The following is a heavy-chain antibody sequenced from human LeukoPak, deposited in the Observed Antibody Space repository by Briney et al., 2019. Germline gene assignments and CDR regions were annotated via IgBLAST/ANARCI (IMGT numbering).Heavy chain of an antibody. Sequence: GESLKISCKGSGHRITSDWISWVRQKPGKGLEWMGIIYLGDSDTRYNPSFQGHVTISADKSISTAYLQWSSLKASDTAIYYCARPLDYAYGMDVWGQGTTVTVPS. CDR1: GHRITSDW. CDR3: ARPLDYAYGMDV. V-gene: IGHV5-51*01. CDR2: IYLGDSDT. J-gene: IGHJ6*02.